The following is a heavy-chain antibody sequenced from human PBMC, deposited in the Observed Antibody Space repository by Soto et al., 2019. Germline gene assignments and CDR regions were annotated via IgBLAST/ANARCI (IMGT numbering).Heavy chain of an antibody. D-gene: IGHD4-17*01. Sequence: SVKVSCKASGYTFTSYGISWVRQAPGQGLEWMGRIIPIFGTANYAQKFQGRVTITADESTSTAYMELSSLRSEDTAVYYCASKEVTTSYSYYYYGMDVWGQGTTVTVSS. CDR3: ASKEVTTSYSYYYYGMDV. CDR1: GYTFTSYG. V-gene: IGHV1-69*13. J-gene: IGHJ6*02. CDR2: IIPIFGTA.